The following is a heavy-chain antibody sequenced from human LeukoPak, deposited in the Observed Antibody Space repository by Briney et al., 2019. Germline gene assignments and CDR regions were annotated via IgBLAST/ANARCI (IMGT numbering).Heavy chain of an antibody. V-gene: IGHV3-21*01. CDR2: ISISSSYI. Sequence: GGSLRLSCAPSGFTFSGDSMNSVRQTPGEGRERGSSISISSSYIYYADSVKGRFTISRDNAKNSLYLQMNSLRAEDTAVYYCARRGDGSGSYYLDGYYFDYWGQGTLVTVSS. J-gene: IGHJ4*02. D-gene: IGHD3-10*01. CDR1: GFTFSGDS. CDR3: ARRGDGSGSYYLDGYYFDY.